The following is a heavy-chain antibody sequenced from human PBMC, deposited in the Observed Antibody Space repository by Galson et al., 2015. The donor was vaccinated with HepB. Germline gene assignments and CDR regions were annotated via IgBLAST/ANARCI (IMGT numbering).Heavy chain of an antibody. CDR2: INPNTGGA. Sequence: SVKVSCKASGYSITDYYMHWVRQAPGQGLEWMGWINPNTGGANSARKFQGRVTMSREASIATAYLELSSLRSDDTAVYYCAREFGRHDFWSGYYDYWGQGTLVTVSS. J-gene: IGHJ4*02. CDR1: GYSITDYY. D-gene: IGHD3-3*01. CDR3: AREFGRHDFWSGYYDY. V-gene: IGHV1-2*02.